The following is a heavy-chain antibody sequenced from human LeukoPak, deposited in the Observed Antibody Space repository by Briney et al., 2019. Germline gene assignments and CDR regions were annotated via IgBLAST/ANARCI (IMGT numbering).Heavy chain of an antibody. D-gene: IGHD3-3*01. CDR1: GFTFSSYW. J-gene: IGHJ4*02. Sequence: HPGGSLRLSCAASGFTFSSYWMHWVRQAPGKGLEWVSAISGSGGSTYYADSVKGRFTISRDNSKNTLYLQMNSLRAEDTAVYYCAKDTITIFGVVIPFDYWGQGTLVTVSS. CDR2: ISGSGGST. CDR3: AKDTITIFGVVIPFDY. V-gene: IGHV3-23*01.